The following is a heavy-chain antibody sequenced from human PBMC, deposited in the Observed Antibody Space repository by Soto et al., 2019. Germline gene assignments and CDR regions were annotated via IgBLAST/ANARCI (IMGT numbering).Heavy chain of an antibody. CDR1: GYTLTELS. D-gene: IGHD4-17*01. Sequence: QVQLVQSGAEVKKPGASVKVSCKVSGYTLTELSMHWVRQAPGKGLEWMGGFDPEDGETIYAQKFQGRVTMTEDTPTDTANMELSSLRSEDTAVYYCATRYGDYVPYYYGMDVWGQGTTVTVSS. CDR2: FDPEDGET. J-gene: IGHJ6*02. V-gene: IGHV1-24*01. CDR3: ATRYGDYVPYYYGMDV.